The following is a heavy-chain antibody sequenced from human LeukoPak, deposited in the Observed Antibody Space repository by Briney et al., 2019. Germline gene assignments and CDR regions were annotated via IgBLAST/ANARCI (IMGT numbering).Heavy chain of an antibody. CDR1: GFTFSSYA. J-gene: IGHJ4*02. V-gene: IGHV3-30-3*01. Sequence: PGRSLRLSCAASGFTFSSYAMHWVRQAPGKGLEWVAVISYDGSNKYYADSVKGRFTISRDNAKNSLYLQMNSLRAEDTAVYYCARKRLVFKDPGGAYYFDYWGQGTLVTVSS. CDR3: ARKRLVFKDPGGAYYFDY. D-gene: IGHD3-9*01. CDR2: ISYDGSNK.